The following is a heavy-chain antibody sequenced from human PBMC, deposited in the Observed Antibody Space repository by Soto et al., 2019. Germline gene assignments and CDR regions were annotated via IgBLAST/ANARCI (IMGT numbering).Heavy chain of an antibody. CDR1: GVSISSVNW. V-gene: IGHV4-4*01. Sequence: TXSLTCAFSGVSISSVNWWTWVRQSPQRGLEYIGEIFHDGTANYYPSFERRVAISVDTSKNQFSLKLTSVTAADTAIYFCARLVYDTRLNYMYFDFWGQGTLVTVSS. J-gene: IGHJ4*02. CDR3: ARLVYDTRLNYMYFDF. D-gene: IGHD3-10*01. CDR2: IFHDGTA.